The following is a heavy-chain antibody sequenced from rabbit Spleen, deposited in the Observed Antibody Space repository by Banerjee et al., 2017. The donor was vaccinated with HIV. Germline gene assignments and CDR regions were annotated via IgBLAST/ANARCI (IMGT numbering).Heavy chain of an antibody. D-gene: IGHD4-2*01. CDR3: ARRLGSLYYAMDL. V-gene: IGHV1S40*01. J-gene: IGHJ6*01. CDR1: GFDFSSSDH. Sequence: QSLEESGGDLVKPGASLTLTCTASGFDFSSSDHMCWVRQAPGKGLKWIACIDAGSSGSTYYADWAKGRFTISKASSTTVTLQMTSLTAADTATYFCARRLGSLYYAMDLWGPGTLVTVS. CDR2: IDAGSSGST.